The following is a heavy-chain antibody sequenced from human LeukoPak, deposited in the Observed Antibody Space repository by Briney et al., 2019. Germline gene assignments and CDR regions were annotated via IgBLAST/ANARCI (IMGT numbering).Heavy chain of an antibody. J-gene: IGHJ3*02. Sequence: PGGSLRLSCAASGFTFSSYGMHWVRQAPGKGLEWVAVIWYDGSNKYYADSVKGRFTISRDNSKNTLYLQMNSLRAEDTAVYYGAKDSMDTAMVALAFDIWGQGTMVTVSS. D-gene: IGHD5-18*01. CDR2: IWYDGSNK. CDR3: AKDSMDTAMVALAFDI. CDR1: GFTFSSYG. V-gene: IGHV3-33*06.